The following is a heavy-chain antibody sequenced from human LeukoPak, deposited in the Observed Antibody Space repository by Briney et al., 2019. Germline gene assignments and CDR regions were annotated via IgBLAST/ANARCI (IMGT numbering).Heavy chain of an antibody. Sequence: GGSLRLSCSASGFTFSDYYMSWIRQAPGKGLEWVSYISSSGSTIYYADSVKGRFTISRDNSKNTLYLQMNSLRAEDTAVYYCAREDDYGDYAPEYWGQGTLVTVSS. D-gene: IGHD4-17*01. V-gene: IGHV3-11*01. CDR2: ISSSGSTI. CDR1: GFTFSDYY. J-gene: IGHJ4*02. CDR3: AREDDYGDYAPEY.